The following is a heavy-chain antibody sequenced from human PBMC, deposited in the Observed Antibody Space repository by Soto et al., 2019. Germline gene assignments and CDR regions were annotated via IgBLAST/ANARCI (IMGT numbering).Heavy chain of an antibody. CDR1: GFTFTCYS. D-gene: IGHD2-2*01. J-gene: IGHJ6*02. Sequence: ASVELSSKAPGFTFTCYSMSSLRQSPRQGLEWMGWISAYNGNTNYAQKLQGRVTMTTDTSTSTAYMELRSLRSDDTAVYYCARRVPAAIYYYGMDVWGQGTTVTGSS. CDR3: ARRVPAAIYYYGMDV. CDR2: ISAYNGNT. V-gene: IGHV1-18*01.